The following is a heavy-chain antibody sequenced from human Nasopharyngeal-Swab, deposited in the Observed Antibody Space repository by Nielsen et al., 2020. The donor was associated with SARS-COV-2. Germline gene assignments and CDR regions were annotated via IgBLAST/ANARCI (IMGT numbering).Heavy chain of an antibody. Sequence: ASVKVSCKASGYTFTSYGISWVRQAPGQGLEWMGWISAYNGNTNYAQKLQGRVTMTTDTSTSTAYMELRSLRSDDTAVYYCARVAAISYGYYYYYMDVWGKGTTVTVSS. CDR2: ISAYNGNT. CDR1: GYTFTSYG. V-gene: IGHV1-18*01. D-gene: IGHD5-18*01. CDR3: ARVAAISYGYYYYYMDV. J-gene: IGHJ6*03.